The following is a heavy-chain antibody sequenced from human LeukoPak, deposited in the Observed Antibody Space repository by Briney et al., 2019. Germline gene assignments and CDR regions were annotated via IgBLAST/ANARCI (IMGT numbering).Heavy chain of an antibody. CDR1: GYTFTTYG. CDR3: ARDRRGSGSYYREY. V-gene: IGHV1-18*01. Sequence: ASVKVSCKASGYTFTTYGISWVRQAPGQGLEWMGWINAYNGDTNYAQNFQGRVTMTSDTSTSTAYMELRSLRSDDTAVYYCARDRRGSGSYYREYWGQGTLVTVSS. CDR2: INAYNGDT. D-gene: IGHD3-10*01. J-gene: IGHJ4*02.